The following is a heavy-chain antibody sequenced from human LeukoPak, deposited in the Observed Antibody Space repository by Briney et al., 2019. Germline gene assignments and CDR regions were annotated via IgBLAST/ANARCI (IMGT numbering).Heavy chain of an antibody. CDR3: ARSWENRDGYSFDY. Sequence: IPSETLSLTCTVSGGSISSGDYYWSWIRQPPGKGLEWIGYIYYSGSTYYNPSLKSRVTISVDTSKNQFFLKLSSVTAADTAVYYCARSWENRDGYSFDYWGQGTLVTVSS. V-gene: IGHV4-61*08. CDR1: GGSISSGDYY. J-gene: IGHJ4*02. D-gene: IGHD5-24*01. CDR2: IYYSGST.